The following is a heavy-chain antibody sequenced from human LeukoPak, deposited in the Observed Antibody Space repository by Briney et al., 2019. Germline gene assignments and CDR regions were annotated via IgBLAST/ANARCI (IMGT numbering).Heavy chain of an antibody. Sequence: SVKVSCKASGGTFSSYAISWVRQAPGQGLEWMGRIIPILGIANYAQKFQGRVTITRDTSATTAYMELSSLRSEDTAVYYCARGGSLDYWGQGTLVTVSS. J-gene: IGHJ4*02. D-gene: IGHD6-13*01. CDR1: GGTFSSYA. CDR2: IIPILGIA. V-gene: IGHV1-69*04. CDR3: ARGGSLDY.